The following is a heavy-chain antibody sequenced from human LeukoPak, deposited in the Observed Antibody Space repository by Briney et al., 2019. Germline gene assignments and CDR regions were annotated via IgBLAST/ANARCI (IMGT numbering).Heavy chain of an antibody. CDR1: GGSFSGYY. J-gene: IGHJ5*02. V-gene: IGHV4-34*01. CDR3: AIGDGAS. CDR2: INHSGST. Sequence: PSETLSLTCAVYGGSFSGYYWSWIRQPPGKGLEWIGEINHSGSTNYNPSLKSRVTISVDTSKNQFSLKLSSVTVADTAVYYCAIGDGASWGQGTLVTVSS. D-gene: IGHD5-24*01.